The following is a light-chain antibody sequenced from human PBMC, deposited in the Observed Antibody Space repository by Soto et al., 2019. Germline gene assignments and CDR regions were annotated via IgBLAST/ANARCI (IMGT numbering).Light chain of an antibody. CDR3: QQRDYWQVT. CDR1: QSVSSTS. Sequence: EIVMTQSPATLSLSPGERATLSCRASQSVSSTSLSWYQQKPGQAPRLLIYGASTRATGIPARFSGSGSGTDFTLTISSLQPEDFAVYYCQQRDYWQVTFGQGTRLEIK. V-gene: IGKV3D-7*01. J-gene: IGKJ5*01. CDR2: GAS.